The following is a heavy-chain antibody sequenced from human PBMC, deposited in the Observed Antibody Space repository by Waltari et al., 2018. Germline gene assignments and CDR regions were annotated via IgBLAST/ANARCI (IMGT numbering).Heavy chain of an antibody. CDR2: INAGNGNT. Sequence: QVQLVQSGAEVKKPGASVKVSCKASGYTFTRYAMHWVRQAPGQRLEWMGWINAGNGNTKYSQKFQGRVTITRDTSASTAYMELSSLRSEDTAVYYCARGDYSSGWYGYWGQGTLVTVSS. V-gene: IGHV1-3*01. D-gene: IGHD6-19*01. CDR1: GYTFTRYA. J-gene: IGHJ4*02. CDR3: ARGDYSSGWYGY.